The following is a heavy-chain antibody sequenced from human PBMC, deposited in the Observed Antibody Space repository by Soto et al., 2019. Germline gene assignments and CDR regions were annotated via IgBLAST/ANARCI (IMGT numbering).Heavy chain of an antibody. CDR3: ARVGDIVLVPTGRWGWFDP. CDR2: IQSGGST. V-gene: IGHV3-66*01. J-gene: IGHJ5*02. CDR1: GFTISNKC. Sequence: EVQLVESGGGLVQPGGSLRLSCAVSGFTISNKCMSWVRQAPGKGLEWVSLIQSGGSTDYADSVKGRFTISRDTSKNTLYLQMNSLRVEDTALYYCARVGDIVLVPTGRWGWFDPWGQGTLVTVSS. D-gene: IGHD2-2*01.